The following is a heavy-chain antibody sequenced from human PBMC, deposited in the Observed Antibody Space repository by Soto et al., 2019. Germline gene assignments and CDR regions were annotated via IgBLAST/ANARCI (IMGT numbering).Heavy chain of an antibody. CDR2: IWYDGNNK. D-gene: IGHD4-17*01. CDR1: GFIFSSYG. CDR3: ARASPYGDYAYWFFDL. J-gene: IGHJ2*01. Sequence: QVQLVESGGGVVQPGRSLRLSCAASGFIFSSYGMHWVRQAPGKGLEWVAVIWYDGNNKYYGDSVKGRFTLSRDNSKNTLYLQMNSLRAEDTAVYYCARASPYGDYAYWFFDLWGRGTLVTVSS. V-gene: IGHV3-33*01.